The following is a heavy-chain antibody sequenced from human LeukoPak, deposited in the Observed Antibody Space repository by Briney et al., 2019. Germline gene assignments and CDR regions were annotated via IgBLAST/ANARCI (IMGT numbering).Heavy chain of an antibody. Sequence: SVKVSCKASGYTFTGYYMHWVRQAPGQGLEWMGGIIPIFGTANYAQKFQGRVTITADESTSTAYMELSSLRSEDTAVYYCARSRDSGFDYWGQGTLVTVSS. CDR3: ARSRDSGFDY. D-gene: IGHD1-26*01. J-gene: IGHJ4*02. CDR1: GYTFTGYY. V-gene: IGHV1-69*13. CDR2: IIPIFGTA.